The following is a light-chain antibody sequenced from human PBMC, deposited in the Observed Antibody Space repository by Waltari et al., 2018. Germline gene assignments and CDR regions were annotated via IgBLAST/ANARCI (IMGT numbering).Light chain of an antibody. CDR1: QGINEE. CDR3: QQDYTIPYT. V-gene: IGKV1-27*01. Sequence: DIQMTQSPSSLSASVGDRVTVTCRASQGINEELSWYQQKPGKAPSLLIYAASSLQTGVSSRFSGSGSGTDFTLTISSLQPEDVATYYCQQDYTIPYTFGQGTQVEIK. J-gene: IGKJ2*01. CDR2: AAS.